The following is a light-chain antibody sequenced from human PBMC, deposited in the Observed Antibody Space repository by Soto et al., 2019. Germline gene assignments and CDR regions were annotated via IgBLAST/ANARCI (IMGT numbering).Light chain of an antibody. CDR3: QLYNNWPPDRT. CDR1: QSVSSN. V-gene: IGKV3-15*01. Sequence: EIVMTQSPATLSVSPGERATLSCRASQSVSSNLAWYQQKPGQAPRLLIYGASTRATGIPARFSGSGSGTELTLTISSLQSEEFAIYFCQLYNNWPPDRTFGQGTKVEIK. J-gene: IGKJ1*01. CDR2: GAS.